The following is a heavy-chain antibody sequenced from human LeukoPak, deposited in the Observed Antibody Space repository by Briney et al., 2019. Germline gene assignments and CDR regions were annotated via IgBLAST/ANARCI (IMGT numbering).Heavy chain of an antibody. CDR1: GFTFDDYG. CDR3: ARGGSVVPAAIDYYYYYYMDV. D-gene: IGHD2-2*01. Sequence: GGSLRLSCAASGFTFDDYGMSWVRQAPGKGMEGVSGINWNGDITDYADSVKGRFTISRDNAKNSLYVQMNSLRVEDTALYYCARGGSVVPAAIDYYYYYYMDVWGKGTTVTVSS. CDR2: INWNGDIT. J-gene: IGHJ6*03. V-gene: IGHV3-20*04.